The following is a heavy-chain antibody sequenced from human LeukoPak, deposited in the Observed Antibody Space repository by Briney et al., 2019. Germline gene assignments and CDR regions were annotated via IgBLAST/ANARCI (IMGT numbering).Heavy chain of an antibody. CDR1: GGSISGANW. CDR2: IYHYGSS. D-gene: IGHD2-8*01. Sequence: RPSETLSLACAVSGGSISGANWWSWVRQSPGKGLEWIGEIYHYGSSNYNPSLKSLVIISVDKSKINCSLTQPSCTTSHTAVYYCASNGYYCREVWGKGTTATVSS. CDR3: ASNGYYCREV. J-gene: IGHJ6*03. V-gene: IGHV4-4*02.